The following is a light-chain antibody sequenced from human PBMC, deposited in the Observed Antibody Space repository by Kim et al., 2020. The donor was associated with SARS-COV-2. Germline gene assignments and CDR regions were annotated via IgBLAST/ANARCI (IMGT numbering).Light chain of an antibody. CDR1: QRINDN. V-gene: IGKV3-15*01. CDR3: QQYNIWPHAIT. CDR2: AAS. J-gene: IGKJ5*01. Sequence: PGERVTLSCRPSQRINDNVAWYQQKLGQAPRLLIYAASTRATGVPARFSGTESETEFTLTITSLQSEDFATYYCQQYNIWPHAITFGQGTRLEIK.